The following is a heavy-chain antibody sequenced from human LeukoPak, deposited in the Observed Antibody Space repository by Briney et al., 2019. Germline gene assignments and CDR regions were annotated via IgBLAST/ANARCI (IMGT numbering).Heavy chain of an antibody. CDR3: ARDLLDYNNMGCFDP. CDR1: GGSISRYY. D-gene: IGHD4-11*01. V-gene: IGHV4-59*01. Sequence: SETLSLTCIVSGGSISRYYWSWIRQPPGKGLEWIGYIYYSGSTIYNPSLKSRVTISVDTSKNQFSLHLSSVTAADTAVYYCARDLLDYNNMGCFDPWGQGTLVIVSS. CDR2: IYYSGST. J-gene: IGHJ5*02.